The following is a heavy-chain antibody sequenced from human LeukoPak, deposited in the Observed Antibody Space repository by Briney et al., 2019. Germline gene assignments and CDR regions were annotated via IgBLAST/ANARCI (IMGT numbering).Heavy chain of an antibody. CDR3: ARGSLD. V-gene: IGHV4-34*01. J-gene: IGHJ4*02. CDR2: INHSGST. Sequence: SETLSLTCAVYGGSFSGYYWSWIRQPPGKGLEWIGEINHSGSTNYNPSLKSRVTISVDTSKNQFSLKLSSVTATDTAVYYCARGSLDWGQGTLVTASS. CDR1: GGSFSGYY.